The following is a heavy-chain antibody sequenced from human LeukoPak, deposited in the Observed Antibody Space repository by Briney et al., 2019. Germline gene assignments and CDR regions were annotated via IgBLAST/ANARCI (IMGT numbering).Heavy chain of an antibody. Sequence: GGSLRLSCAASGFTFSSYWMHWVRQAPGKGLVWVSRINSDGSSTSYADSVKGRFTISRDNAKNSLYLQMNSLRAEDTAVYYCARELGRKGAFDIWGQGTMVTVSS. J-gene: IGHJ3*02. D-gene: IGHD3-10*01. CDR1: GFTFSSYW. CDR2: INSDGSST. V-gene: IGHV3-74*01. CDR3: ARELGRKGAFDI.